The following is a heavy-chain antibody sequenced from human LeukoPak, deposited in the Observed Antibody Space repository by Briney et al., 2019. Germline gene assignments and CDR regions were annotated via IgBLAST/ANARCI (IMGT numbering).Heavy chain of an antibody. CDR2: ISYDGSNK. D-gene: IGHD3-10*01. CDR3: YGGDDAFDI. CDR1: GFSFSSYG. V-gene: IGHV3-30*03. J-gene: IGHJ3*02. Sequence: GSLRLSCAACGFSFSSYGMHWVRQAPGKGLEWVAVISYDGSNKYYADSVKGRFTISRDNSKNTLYLQMNSLRAEDTAVYYCYGGDDAFDIWGQGTMVTVSS.